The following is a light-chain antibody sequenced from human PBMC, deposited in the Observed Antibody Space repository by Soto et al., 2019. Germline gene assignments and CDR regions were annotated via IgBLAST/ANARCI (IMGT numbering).Light chain of an antibody. CDR1: SSNIGSNT. J-gene: IGLJ2*01. Sequence: QSVLTQPPSASGTPGQRVTISCSGSSSNIGSNTVNWYTQLPGTAPKLLIYSNNQRPSGVPDRFSGSKSGTSASLAISGHQSGDDGDYYCAAGDDSLNGVVFGGGTKVTVL. CDR2: SNN. V-gene: IGLV1-44*01. CDR3: AAGDDSLNGVV.